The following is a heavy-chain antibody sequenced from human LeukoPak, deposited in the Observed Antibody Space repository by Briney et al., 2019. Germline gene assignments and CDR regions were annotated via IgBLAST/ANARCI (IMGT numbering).Heavy chain of an antibody. CDR1: GYSISSGYY. V-gene: IGHV4-38-2*01. D-gene: IGHD3-3*01. CDR3: ASSYDFWSGYYFDY. CDR2: IYHSGST. J-gene: IGHJ4*02. Sequence: PSETLSLTCAVSGYSISSGYYWGWIRQPPGKGLEWIGSIYHSGSTYYNPYLKSRVTISVDTSKNQFSLKLSSVTAADTAVYYCASSYDFWSGYYFDYWGQGTLVTVSS.